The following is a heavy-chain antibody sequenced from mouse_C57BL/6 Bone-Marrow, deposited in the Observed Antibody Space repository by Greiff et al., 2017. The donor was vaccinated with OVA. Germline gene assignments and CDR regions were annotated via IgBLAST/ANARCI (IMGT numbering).Heavy chain of an antibody. J-gene: IGHJ1*03. CDR3: TEGSSSYFDV. D-gene: IGHD1-3*01. Sequence: EVKVEESGGGLVQPGGSMKLSCVASGFTFSNYWMNWVRQSPEKGLEWVAQIRLKSDNYATHYAESVKGRFTISRDDSKSSVYLQMNNLRAEDTGIYYCTEGSSSYFDVWGTGTTVTVSS. CDR2: IRLKSDNYAT. V-gene: IGHV6-3*01. CDR1: GFTFSNYW.